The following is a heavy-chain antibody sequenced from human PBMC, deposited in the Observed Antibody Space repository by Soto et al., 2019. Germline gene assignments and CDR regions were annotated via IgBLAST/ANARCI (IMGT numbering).Heavy chain of an antibody. D-gene: IGHD1-1*01. J-gene: IGHJ4*02. V-gene: IGHV1-69*02. CDR1: GGTTSSYT. CDR3: ALRTGNWNPLAD. Sequence: QVQLVQSGAEVERPGSAAKVSCKTSGGTTSSYTIGWVRQAPGQGLEWMGNIVPMINKIDYAQKFQGRLTITADKSTRTVYMELSRLRSEDTAVYFCALRTGNWNPLADWGQGTLVTVSS. CDR2: IVPMINKI.